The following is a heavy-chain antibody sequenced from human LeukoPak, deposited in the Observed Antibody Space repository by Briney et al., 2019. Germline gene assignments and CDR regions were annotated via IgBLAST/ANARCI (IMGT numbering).Heavy chain of an antibody. V-gene: IGHV7-4-1*02. D-gene: IGHD6-6*01. J-gene: IGHJ3*02. CDR1: GYTFTSYA. Sequence: ASVKVSCKASGYTFTSYAMNWVRQAPGQGLEWMGWINTNTGNPTYAQGFTGRFVFSLDTSVSTAYLQISSLKAEDTAVYYCARDFEWGTSIAARPGAFDIWGQGTMVTVSS. CDR2: INTNTGNP. CDR3: ARDFEWGTSIAARPGAFDI.